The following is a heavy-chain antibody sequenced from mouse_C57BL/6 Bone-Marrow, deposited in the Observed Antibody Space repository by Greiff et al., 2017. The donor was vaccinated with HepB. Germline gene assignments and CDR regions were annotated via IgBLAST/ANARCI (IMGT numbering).Heavy chain of an antibody. V-gene: IGHV1-76*01. D-gene: IGHD1-1*01. Sequence: VKLMESGAELVRPGASVKLSCKASGYTFTDYYINWVKQRPGQGLEWIARIYPGSGNTYYNEKFKGKATLTAEKSSSTAYMQLSSLTSEDSAVYFCARGTTVDGWYFDVWGTVTTVTVSS. J-gene: IGHJ1*03. CDR1: GYTFTDYY. CDR3: ARGTTVDGWYFDV. CDR2: IYPGSGNT.